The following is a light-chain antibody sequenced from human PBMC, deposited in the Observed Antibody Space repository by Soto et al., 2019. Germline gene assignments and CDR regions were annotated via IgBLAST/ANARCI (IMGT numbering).Light chain of an antibody. CDR3: SSYTSSSTVV. CDR1: SSDVGGYNS. CDR2: GVS. V-gene: IGLV2-14*01. Sequence: QSALTQPASVSGSPGQSITISCTGTSSDVGGYNSVSWYQHHPGKAPKLMIYGVSNRPSGVSNRFSGYKSGNTASLTISGLQTEDEADYHCSSYTSSSTVVFGGGTKVTVL. J-gene: IGLJ2*01.